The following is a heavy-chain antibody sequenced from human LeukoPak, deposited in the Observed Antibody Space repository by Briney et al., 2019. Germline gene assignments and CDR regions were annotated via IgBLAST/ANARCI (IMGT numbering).Heavy chain of an antibody. V-gene: IGHV1-8*01. D-gene: IGHD6-13*01. CDR2: MNPNSGNT. CDR3: ARARVAAAGSVVWFDP. CDR1: GYTFTSYD. J-gene: IGHJ5*02. Sequence: ASVKVSCKASGYTFTSYDINWVRQATGQGLEWMGWMNPNSGNTGYAQKFQGRVTMTRNTSISTAYMELSSLRSEDTAVYYCARARVAAAGSVVWFDPWGQGTLVTVSS.